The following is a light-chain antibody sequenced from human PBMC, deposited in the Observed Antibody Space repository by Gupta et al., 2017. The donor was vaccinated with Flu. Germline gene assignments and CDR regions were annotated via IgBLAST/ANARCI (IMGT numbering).Light chain of an antibody. CDR2: GAS. V-gene: IGKV3-15*01. Sequence: EIVMMQSPATLAVSPGERASLSCRASESVSSNLAWYQQKPGQAPRLLLYGASARATGIPARFSGSGSGTDFTLTITSLQSDDFAVYYCQHYYNWPPWTFGQGTKVEL. CDR1: ESVSSN. J-gene: IGKJ1*01. CDR3: QHYYNWPPWT.